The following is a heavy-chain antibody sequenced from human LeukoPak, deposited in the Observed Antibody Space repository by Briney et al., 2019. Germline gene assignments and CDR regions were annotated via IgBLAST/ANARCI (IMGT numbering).Heavy chain of an antibody. D-gene: IGHD3-9*01. V-gene: IGHV4-38-2*02. Sequence: SETLSLTCAVSGYSISSGYYWGWIRQPPGKGLEWIGSIYHSGSTYYNPSLKSRVTISVDTSKNQFSLKLSSVTAADTAVYYCARDGAYYAILTGYHPLDYWGQGTLVTVSS. CDR3: ARDGAYYAILTGYHPLDY. CDR2: IYHSGST. CDR1: GYSISSGYY. J-gene: IGHJ4*02.